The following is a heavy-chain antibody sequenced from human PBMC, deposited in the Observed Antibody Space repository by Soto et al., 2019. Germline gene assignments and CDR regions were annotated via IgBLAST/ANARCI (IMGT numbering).Heavy chain of an antibody. D-gene: IGHD2-8*01. CDR2: NSSNGANT. Sequence: PGGSLRLSCAASGITFNNPDSHTISWVRQSPGQGPEWVSTNSSNGANTHYAVSVQGRFTISKDASRNTVHLHMNSLRADDTATYFCVSWVSAQFDYWDHEAPVTTSS. CDR1: GITFNNPDSHT. J-gene: IGHJ5*01. V-gene: IGHV3-23*01. CDR3: VSWVSAQFDY.